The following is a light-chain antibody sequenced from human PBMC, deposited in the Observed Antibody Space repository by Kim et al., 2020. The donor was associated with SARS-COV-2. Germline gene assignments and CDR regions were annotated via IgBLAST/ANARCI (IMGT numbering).Light chain of an antibody. Sequence: EIVLTQSPGTLSLSPGERATLSCRASQSVSSTYLAWFQQKPGQAPRLLIYDTSTRATGIPDRFSGSGSGTDFTLTISRLEPEDFAVYYCQQYGSAPLMYTFGQGTKLEIK. CDR2: DTS. CDR1: QSVSSTY. CDR3: QQYGSAPLMYT. V-gene: IGKV3-20*01. J-gene: IGKJ2*01.